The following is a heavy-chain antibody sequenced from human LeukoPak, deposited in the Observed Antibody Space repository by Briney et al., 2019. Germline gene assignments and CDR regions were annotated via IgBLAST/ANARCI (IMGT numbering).Heavy chain of an antibody. CDR2: INSDGSST. J-gene: IGHJ4*02. CDR1: GFTFSNFW. V-gene: IGHV3-74*01. CDR3: ARGYFDSSGYPYLGY. D-gene: IGHD3-22*01. Sequence: GGSLRLSCAASGFTFSNFWTHWVRQAPGKGLVWVSRINSDGSSTTHADSVKGRFTISRDNAKDTLYLQMNSLRAEDTAVYYCARGYFDSSGYPYLGYWGQGTLVTVSS.